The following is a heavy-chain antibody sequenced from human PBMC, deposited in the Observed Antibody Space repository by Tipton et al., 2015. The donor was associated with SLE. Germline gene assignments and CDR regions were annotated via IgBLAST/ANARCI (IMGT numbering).Heavy chain of an antibody. D-gene: IGHD2-15*01. Sequence: TLSLTCAVYGGSFSGYYWSWIRQPPGMGLEWIGEINHSGSTNYNPSLKSRVTMSVDTSKKQFSVKLSSVTAADTAVYYCATGWSGAVAANWGQGTLVTVSS. V-gene: IGHV4-34*01. J-gene: IGHJ4*02. CDR2: INHSGST. CDR3: ATGWSGAVAAN. CDR1: GGSFSGYY.